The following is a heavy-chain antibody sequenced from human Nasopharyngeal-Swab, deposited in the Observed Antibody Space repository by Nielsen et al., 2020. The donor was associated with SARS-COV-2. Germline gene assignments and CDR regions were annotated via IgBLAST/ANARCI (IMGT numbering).Heavy chain of an antibody. Sequence: GGSLRLSCAASGFTFSSYDMHWVRQATGKGLEWVSAIGTAGDTYYPGSVKGRFTISRENAKNSLYLQMNSLRAGDTAVYYCARARPDIVVVPAALLFDPWGQGTPVTVSS. V-gene: IGHV3-13*04. J-gene: IGHJ5*02. CDR1: GFTFSSYD. CDR3: ARARPDIVVVPAALLFDP. D-gene: IGHD2-2*01. CDR2: IGTAGDT.